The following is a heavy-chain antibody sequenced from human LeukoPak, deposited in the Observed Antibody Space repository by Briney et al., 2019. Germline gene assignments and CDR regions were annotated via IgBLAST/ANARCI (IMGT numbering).Heavy chain of an antibody. CDR2: IYPGDSDT. V-gene: IGHV5-51*01. J-gene: IGHJ4*02. CDR3: AIHAHYFDKSGYGS. CDR1: GYIFSTYL. D-gene: IGHD3-22*01. Sequence: GESLKISCKGSGYIFSTYLIGWVRQEPRKGLEGMGIIYPGDSDTRYSPSFQGHVTISADKSISTVYLQWSSLKASDTAMYYCAIHAHYFDKSGYGSWGQGTLVTVSS.